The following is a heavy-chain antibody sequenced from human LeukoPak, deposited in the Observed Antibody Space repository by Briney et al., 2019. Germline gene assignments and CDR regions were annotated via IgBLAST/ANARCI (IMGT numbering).Heavy chain of an antibody. J-gene: IGHJ4*02. CDR3: ARQRRYCSGDSCYQRTFDF. V-gene: IGHV3-11*04. CDR1: GFTFSDYY. Sequence: GGSLRLSCAASGFTFSDYYMSWIRQAPGKGLEWVSYISSSGSTIYYADSVKGRFTISRDNAKNSLYLQMNSLRAEDTAVYSCARQRRYCSGDSCYQRTFDFWGQGTLVTVSS. CDR2: ISSSGSTI. D-gene: IGHD2-15*01.